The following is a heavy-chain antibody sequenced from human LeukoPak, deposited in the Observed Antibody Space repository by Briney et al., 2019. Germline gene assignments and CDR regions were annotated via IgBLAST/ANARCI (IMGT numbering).Heavy chain of an antibody. Sequence: PSETLSLTCTVSLASISSGGYYWSWIRQLPGKGLEWIGYIYDSGTIYSNPSLKSRLTLSVDTSKNQLSLRLTSVTAADTAVYYCARGGTTVLIPVYFDYWGQGTLVTVSS. CDR2: IYDSGTI. CDR1: LASISSGGYY. J-gene: IGHJ4*02. D-gene: IGHD4-23*01. CDR3: ARGGTTVLIPVYFDY. V-gene: IGHV4-31*03.